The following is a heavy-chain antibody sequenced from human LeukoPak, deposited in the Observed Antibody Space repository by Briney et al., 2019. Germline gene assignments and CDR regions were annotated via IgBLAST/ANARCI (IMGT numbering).Heavy chain of an antibody. CDR2: IWYGGTYE. CDR1: GFTFSSYG. Sequence: GGSLRLSCAASGFTFSSYGMHWVRQAPGKGLEWVADIWYGGTYEYYADPVKGRFTISRDNSKNTLYLQMNSLRSEDSAVYSCARDPTARIAVPDHWGQGTLVTVSS. CDR3: ARDPTARIAVPDH. V-gene: IGHV3-33*01. D-gene: IGHD6-19*01. J-gene: IGHJ4*02.